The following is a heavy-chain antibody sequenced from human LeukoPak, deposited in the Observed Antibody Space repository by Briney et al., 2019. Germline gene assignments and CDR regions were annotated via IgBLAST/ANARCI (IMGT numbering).Heavy chain of an antibody. CDR1: GGSISSYY. CDR2: IYYSGST. Sequence: SETLSLTCTVSGGSISSYYWSWIRQPPAKGQEWIGYIYYSGSTNYNPSLKSRVTISVDTSKNQFSLKLSSVTAADTAVYYCARDHDTSGSYFVDYWGQGTLVTVSS. J-gene: IGHJ4*02. V-gene: IGHV4-59*01. CDR3: ARDHDTSGSYFVDY. D-gene: IGHD3-22*01.